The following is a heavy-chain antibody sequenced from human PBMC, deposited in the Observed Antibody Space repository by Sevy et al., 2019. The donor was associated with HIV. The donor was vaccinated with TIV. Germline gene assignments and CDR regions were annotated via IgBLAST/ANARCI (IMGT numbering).Heavy chain of an antibody. D-gene: IGHD5-18*01. CDR2: INPSRDST. CDR3: ARRDRLLWLTSLDY. Sequence: ASVKVSCKASGYTFTTHFIHWLRQAPGQAPGQGLEWMGLINPSRDSTTYARNFQGRISMTRDTSTGTFYMELWSLTSEDTATSFCARRDRLLWLTSLDYWGQGTPVTVSS. V-gene: IGHV1-46*01. CDR1: GYTFTTHF. J-gene: IGHJ4*02.